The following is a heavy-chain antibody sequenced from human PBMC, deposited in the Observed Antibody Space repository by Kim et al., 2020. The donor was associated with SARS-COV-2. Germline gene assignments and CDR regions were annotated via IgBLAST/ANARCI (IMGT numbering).Heavy chain of an antibody. J-gene: IGHJ6*02. V-gene: IGHV3-21*01. CDR1: GFTFSSYS. CDR2: ISSSSSYI. D-gene: IGHD3-10*01. CDR3: ARDGSGSYGPRHYYYYGMDV. Sequence: GGSLRLSCAASGFTFSSYSMNWVRQAPGKGLEWVSSISSSSSYIYYADSVKGRFTISRDNAKNSLYLQMNSLRAEDTAVYYCARDGSGSYGPRHYYYYGMDVWGQGTTVTVSS.